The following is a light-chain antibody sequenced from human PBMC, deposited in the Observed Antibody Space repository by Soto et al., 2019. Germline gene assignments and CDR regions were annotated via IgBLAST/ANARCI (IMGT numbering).Light chain of an antibody. CDR2: EVT. CDR1: SSDVGAYNY. Sequence: QSALTQPASLSGSPGQSITISCTGTSSDVGAYNYVSWYQQHPGKAPKLLIYEVTNRPSGISNRFSASKSGNTASLTISGLQAEDEADYHCRSYTSTSNYVLFGGGTQLTVL. CDR3: RSYTSTSNYVL. V-gene: IGLV2-14*01. J-gene: IGLJ7*01.